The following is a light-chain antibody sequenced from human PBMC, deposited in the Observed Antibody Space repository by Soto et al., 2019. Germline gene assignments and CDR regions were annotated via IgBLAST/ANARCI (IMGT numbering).Light chain of an antibody. J-gene: IGKJ5*01. CDR2: GAF. CDR1: QSVSSSY. CDR3: RQYYTTPIT. V-gene: IGKV3-20*01. Sequence: EIVLTQSPGTLSLSPGEGATLSCRASQSVSSSYLAWYQQKPGQAPRLLIYGAFNRATGIPARFSGSGSGTDFTLTVSSLQAEDVAVYYCRQYYTTPITFGQGTRLEI.